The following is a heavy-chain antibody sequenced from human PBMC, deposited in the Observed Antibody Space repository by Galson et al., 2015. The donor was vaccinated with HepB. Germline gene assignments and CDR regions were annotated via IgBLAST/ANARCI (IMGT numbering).Heavy chain of an antibody. CDR3: ARYYYDSSGPHNYWYFDL. CDR2: IYSGDSDT. D-gene: IGHD3-22*01. V-gene: IGHV5-51*01. Sequence: QSGAEVKKPGESLKISCKGSGYSFTSYWIGWVRQMPGKGLEWMGIIYSGDSDTRYSPSFQGQVTISADKSISTAYLQWSSLKASDTAMYYCARYYYDSSGPHNYWYFDLWGRGTLVTVSS. J-gene: IGHJ2*01. CDR1: GYSFTSYW.